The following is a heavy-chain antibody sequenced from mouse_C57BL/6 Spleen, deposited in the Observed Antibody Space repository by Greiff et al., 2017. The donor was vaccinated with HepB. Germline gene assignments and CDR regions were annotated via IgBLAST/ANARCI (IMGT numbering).Heavy chain of an antibody. CDR1: GYSFTDYN. CDR2: INPNYGTT. CDR3: ARSLRLRDAMHH. D-gene: IGHD1-2*01. J-gene: IGHJ4*01. Sequence: EVQLQESGPELVKPGASVKISCKASGYSFTDYNMNWVQQSNGKSLEWIGVINPNYGTTSYNQKFKGKATLTVDQSSSTAYMQLNSLTSVDAAVYYCARSLRLRDAMHHWGQGTSSTVSP. V-gene: IGHV1-39*01.